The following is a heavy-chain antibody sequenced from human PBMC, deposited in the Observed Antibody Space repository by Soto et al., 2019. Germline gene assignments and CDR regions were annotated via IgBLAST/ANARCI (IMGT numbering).Heavy chain of an antibody. J-gene: IGHJ2*01. V-gene: IGHV2-26*01. D-gene: IGHD4-17*01. CDR2: IFSNDAK. CDR1: GFSLRNTRMG. Sequence: QVTLKESGPVLVKPTETLTLTCTVSGFSLRNTRMGVSWIRQSPGKALEWLAHIFSNDAKSYSPSLKSRLAISRDTSKSQVVLTMTNVAPVDTATYYCALSLYVDYVHWYFDLWGRGTLVTVSS. CDR3: ALSLYVDYVHWYFDL.